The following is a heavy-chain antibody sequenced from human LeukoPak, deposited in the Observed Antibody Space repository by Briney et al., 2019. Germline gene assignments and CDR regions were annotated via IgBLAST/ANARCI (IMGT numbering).Heavy chain of an antibody. CDR3: ARDVTSGFDSSGFYYMDV. CDR1: GFTFGDYA. J-gene: IGHJ6*03. CDR2: IYSGGST. D-gene: IGHD3-22*01. Sequence: GGSLRLSCTGSGFTFGDYAMSWFRQAPGKGLEWVSVIYSGGSTYYADSVKGRFTISRDNSKNTLYLQMNSLRAEDTAVYYCARDVTSGFDSSGFYYMDVWGKGTTVTVSS. V-gene: IGHV3-53*01.